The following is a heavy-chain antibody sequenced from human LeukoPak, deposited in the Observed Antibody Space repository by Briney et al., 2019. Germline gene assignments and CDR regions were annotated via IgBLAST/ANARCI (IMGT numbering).Heavy chain of an antibody. J-gene: IGHJ5*02. Sequence: SETLSLTCSVSGGSVSSSSYYWGWIRQPPGKGLEWIGSIYYSGSTYYNPSLKSRVTISVDTSKNQFSLKLSSVTAADTAVYYCAGQKTSYYYGSGSYYSRFDPWGQGTLVTVSS. CDR3: AGQKTSYYYGSGSYYSRFDP. CDR2: IYYSGST. CDR1: GGSVSSSSYY. D-gene: IGHD3-10*01. V-gene: IGHV4-39*01.